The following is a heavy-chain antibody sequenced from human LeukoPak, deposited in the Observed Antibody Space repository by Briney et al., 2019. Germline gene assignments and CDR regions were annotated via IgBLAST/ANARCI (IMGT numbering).Heavy chain of an antibody. CDR3: AREFRYNYYGSGSYYPLTLEYNWFDP. D-gene: IGHD3-10*01. Sequence: PGGSLRLSCAASGFTFSSYGMHWVRQAPGKGLEWVAFIRYDGSNKYYADSVKGRFTISRDNSKNTLYLQMNSLRAEDTAVYYCAREFRYNYYGSGSYYPLTLEYNWFDPRGQGTLVTVSS. CDR1: GFTFSSYG. CDR2: IRYDGSNK. V-gene: IGHV3-30*02. J-gene: IGHJ5*02.